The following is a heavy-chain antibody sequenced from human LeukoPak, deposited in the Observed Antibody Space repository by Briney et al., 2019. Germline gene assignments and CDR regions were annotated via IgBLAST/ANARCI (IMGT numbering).Heavy chain of an antibody. CDR3: ARDSRFLEWLLQDFYYYERDV. Sequence: GGSLRLSCAASGFTFSDYEMNWVRQAPGKGLEWVSYISSSGSTIYYPDSVKGRFTISRDNAKNSLYLQMNSLRAEDTAVYYCARDSRFLEWLLQDFYYYERDVWGQGTTVTVSS. CDR2: ISSSGSTI. D-gene: IGHD3-3*01. CDR1: GFTFSDYE. J-gene: IGHJ6*02. V-gene: IGHV3-48*03.